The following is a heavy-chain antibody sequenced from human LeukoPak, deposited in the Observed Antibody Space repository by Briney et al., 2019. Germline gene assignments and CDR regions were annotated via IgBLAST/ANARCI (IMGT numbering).Heavy chain of an antibody. CDR1: GGSISSYY. CDR2: IYTSGST. CDR3: ARDYYDFWSGYRGDWFDP. D-gene: IGHD3-3*01. J-gene: IGHJ5*02. Sequence: SETLSLTCTVSGGSISSYYWSWIRQPAGKGLEWIGRIYTSGSTNYNPSLKSRVTMSVDTSKNQFSLKLSSVTAADTAVYYCARDYYDFWSGYRGDWFDPWGQGTLVTVSS. V-gene: IGHV4-4*07.